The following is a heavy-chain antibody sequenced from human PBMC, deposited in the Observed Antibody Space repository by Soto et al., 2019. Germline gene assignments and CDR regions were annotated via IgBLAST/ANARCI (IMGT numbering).Heavy chain of an antibody. Sequence: SETLSLTCAVSGYSINSDYYWGWIRQPPGKGLEWVGSVDHSGRTYYSPSLRSRLTIFIDTSKNQFSLRLTSVTAADTAMYFCAKKGYYPSGKINLFDSWGPGTLVTVS. CDR2: VDHSGRT. D-gene: IGHD3-10*01. CDR3: AKKGYYPSGKINLFDS. J-gene: IGHJ4*02. V-gene: IGHV4-38-2*01. CDR1: GYSINSDYY.